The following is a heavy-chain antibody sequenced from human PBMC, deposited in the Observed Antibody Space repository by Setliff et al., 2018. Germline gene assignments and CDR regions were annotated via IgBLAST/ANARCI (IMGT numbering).Heavy chain of an antibody. D-gene: IGHD3-22*01. J-gene: IGHJ6*04. CDR2: IYYSGST. CDR3: ERLGVDDSSGYYYPGGYMDV. CDR1: GGSISSSIYF. Sequence: PSETLSLTCNVSGGSISSSIYFWGWIRQPPGKGLEWIGNIYYSGSTYYSPSLMSRVTISVDTAKNQFSLKLSSVTAADTAVYYCERLGVDDSSGYYYPGGYMDVWGKGTTVTVSS. V-gene: IGHV4-39*01.